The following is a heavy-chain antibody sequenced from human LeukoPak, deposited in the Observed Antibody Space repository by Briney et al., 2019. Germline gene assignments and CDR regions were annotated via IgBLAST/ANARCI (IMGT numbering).Heavy chain of an antibody. CDR1: GYTFTSYG. Sequence: ASVKVSCKASGYTFTSYGISWVRQAPGQGLEWMGWTSAYNGNTNYAQKLQGRVTMTTDTSTSTAYMELRNLRSDDTAVYYCARQELPQNYYDSSGYYWVDYWGQGTLVTVSS. CDR3: ARQELPQNYYDSSGYYWVDY. J-gene: IGHJ4*02. D-gene: IGHD3-22*01. V-gene: IGHV1-18*01. CDR2: TSAYNGNT.